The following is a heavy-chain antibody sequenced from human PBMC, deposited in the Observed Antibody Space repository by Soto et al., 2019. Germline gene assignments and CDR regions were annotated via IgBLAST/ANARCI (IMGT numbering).Heavy chain of an antibody. CDR1: GGSISSSVFY. CDR3: AKPNSGRLTDGVSN. D-gene: IGHD4-17*01. V-gene: IGHV4-39*01. Sequence: PSETLSLTCTVSGGSISSSVFYWGWIRQSPGKGLEWIGSIYYTGITYYNPSLKSRVTISVDTSKNQFSLKLSSVTAADTAVYYCAKPNSGRLTDGVSNWGRGTLVTVS. CDR2: IYYTGIT. J-gene: IGHJ4*02.